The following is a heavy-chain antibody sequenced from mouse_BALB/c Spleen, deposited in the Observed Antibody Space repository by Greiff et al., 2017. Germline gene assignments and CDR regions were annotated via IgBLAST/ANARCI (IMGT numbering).Heavy chain of an antibody. V-gene: IGHV7-3*02. CDR2: IRNKANGYTT. J-gene: IGHJ2*01. Sequence: EVQVVESGGGLVQPGGSLRLSCATSGFTFTDYYMSWVRQPPGKALEWLGFIRNKANGYTTEYSASVKGRFTISRDNSQSILYLQMNTLRAEDSATYYCARDNGNYWGQGTTLTVSS. D-gene: IGHD2-1*01. CDR3: ARDNGNY. CDR1: GFTFTDYY.